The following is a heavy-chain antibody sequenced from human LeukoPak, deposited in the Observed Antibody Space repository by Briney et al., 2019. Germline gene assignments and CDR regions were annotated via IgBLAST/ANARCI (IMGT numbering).Heavy chain of an antibody. V-gene: IGHV1-18*01. CDR3: ARTDYSSSWYGGDY. J-gene: IGHJ4*02. D-gene: IGHD6-13*01. CDR1: GYTFTSYG. Sequence: ASVKVSCKASGYTFTSYGISWVRQAPGQGLEWMGWISAYNGNTNYAQKFQGRVTITTDESTSTAYMELSSLRSKDTAVYYCARTDYSSSWYGGDYWGQGTLVTVSS. CDR2: ISAYNGNT.